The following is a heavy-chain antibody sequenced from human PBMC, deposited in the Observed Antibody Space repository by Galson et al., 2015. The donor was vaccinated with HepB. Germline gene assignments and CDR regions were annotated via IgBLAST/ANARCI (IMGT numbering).Heavy chain of an antibody. J-gene: IGHJ2*01. CDR3: ASESNTLPMTTVTTPDWYFDL. V-gene: IGHV4-39*01. Sequence: SEPLSLTCTVSGGSISSSSYYWGWIRQPPGKGLEWIGSIYYSGSTYYNPSLKSRVTISVDTSKNQFSLKLSSVTAADTAVYYCASESNTLPMTTVTTPDWYFDLWGRGTLVTVSS. CDR2: IYYSGST. CDR1: GGSISSSSYY. D-gene: IGHD4-11*01.